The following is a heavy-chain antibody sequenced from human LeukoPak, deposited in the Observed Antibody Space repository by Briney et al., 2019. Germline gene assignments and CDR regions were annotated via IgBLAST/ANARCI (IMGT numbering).Heavy chain of an antibody. CDR1: GYTFTSYD. Sequence: VKVSCKASGYTFTSYDINWVRQVTGQGLEWMGWMNPKSGNTGYAQKFQGRVTITRNTSISTAYMEVSSLRYEDTAVYYCARRAVDNSYYYYMDVWGKGTTVTVSS. CDR3: ARRAVDNSYYYYMDV. J-gene: IGHJ6*03. CDR2: MNPKSGNT. V-gene: IGHV1-8*03. D-gene: IGHD6-19*01.